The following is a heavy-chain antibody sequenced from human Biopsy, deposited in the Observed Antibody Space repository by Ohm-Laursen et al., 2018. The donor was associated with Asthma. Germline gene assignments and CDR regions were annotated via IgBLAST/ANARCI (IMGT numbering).Heavy chain of an antibody. V-gene: IGHV3-33*01. CDR1: GITFSTYG. J-gene: IGHJ6*02. Sequence: RLSCTAFGITFSTYGMHWVRQAPGKGLEWVSFIWYDGRKKTYADSVKGRFTISRDNSKDTLYLQMNSLRAEDTAVYYCARKIAARGGMGVWGQGTTVTVSS. CDR2: IWYDGRKK. CDR3: ARKIAARGGMGV. D-gene: IGHD6-6*01.